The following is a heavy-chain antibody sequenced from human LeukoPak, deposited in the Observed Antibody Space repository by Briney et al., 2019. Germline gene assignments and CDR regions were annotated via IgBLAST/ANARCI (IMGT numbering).Heavy chain of an antibody. J-gene: IGHJ5*02. V-gene: IGHV4-4*07. Sequence: SETLSLTCTVSGGSISRYYWSWIRQPAGKGLEWIGRIYGSGSITYNPSLKSRVRLSVDTSKNQFSLKLNSVTAADTAIYFCARDSGTTGEVKFDPWGQGTLVTVSS. CDR2: IYGSGSI. CDR3: ARDSGTTGEVKFDP. CDR1: GGSISRYY. D-gene: IGHD3-10*01.